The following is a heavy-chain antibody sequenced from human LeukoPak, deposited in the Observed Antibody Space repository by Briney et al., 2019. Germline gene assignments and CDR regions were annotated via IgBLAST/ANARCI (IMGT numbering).Heavy chain of an antibody. Sequence: GASVKVSCKASGYTFTSYAMNWVRQAPGQGLEWMGWINTNTGNPTYAQGFTGRFVFSLDTSVSTAYLQISSLKAEDTAVYYYARTRKLRDGYNPMWFDPWGQGTLVTVSS. J-gene: IGHJ5*02. CDR2: INTNTGNP. CDR1: GYTFTSYA. CDR3: ARTRKLRDGYNPMWFDP. V-gene: IGHV7-4-1*02. D-gene: IGHD5-24*01.